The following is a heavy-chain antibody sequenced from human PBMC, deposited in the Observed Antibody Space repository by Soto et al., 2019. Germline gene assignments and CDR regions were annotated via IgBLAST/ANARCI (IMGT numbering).Heavy chain of an antibody. CDR1: GFTFTNYA. V-gene: IGHV3-23*01. CDR2: ITGSGDTT. Sequence: GGSLRLCCAAYGFTFTNYAMSWVRQAPGKGLEWVSTITGSGDTTYYADSVKGRFPISRDNSKNTLYLQMNSLRVEDTAVYYCAIDALLDDFWSGFSGSWGQGTLVTVSS. J-gene: IGHJ1*01. D-gene: IGHD3-3*01. CDR3: AIDALLDDFWSGFSGS.